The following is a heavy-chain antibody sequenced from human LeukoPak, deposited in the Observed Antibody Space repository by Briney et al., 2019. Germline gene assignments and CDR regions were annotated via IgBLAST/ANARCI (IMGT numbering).Heavy chain of an antibody. CDR1: GFTFSSYA. V-gene: IGHV3-30-3*01. D-gene: IGHD2-15*01. J-gene: IGHJ4*02. Sequence: GGSLRLSCAASGFTFSSYAMHWVRQAPGKGLEWVAVISYDGSNKYYADSVKGRFTISRDNSKNTLYLQMNSLRAEDTAVCYCARARSGYFDYWGQGTLVTVSS. CDR3: ARARSGYFDY. CDR2: ISYDGSNK.